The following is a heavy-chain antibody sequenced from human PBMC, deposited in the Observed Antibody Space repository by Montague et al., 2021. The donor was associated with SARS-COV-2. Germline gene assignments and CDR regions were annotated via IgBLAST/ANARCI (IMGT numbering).Heavy chain of an antibody. J-gene: IGHJ4*02. CDR1: GGSISSYY. CDR3: ARGIAAAGPQTLSFGFVY. Sequence: SETLSLTCTVSGGSISSYYWSWIRQPPGKGLEWIGYIYYSGSTNYNPSLKSRVTISVDTSKNQFSLKLSSVTAADTAVYYCARGIAAAGPQTLSFGFVYWGQGTLVTVSS. CDR2: IYYSGST. D-gene: IGHD6-13*01. V-gene: IGHV4-59*01.